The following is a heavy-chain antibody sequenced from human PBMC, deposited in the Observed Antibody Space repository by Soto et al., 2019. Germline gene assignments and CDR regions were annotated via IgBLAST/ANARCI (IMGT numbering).Heavy chain of an antibody. Sequence: LRLSCAASGFTFSSYGMHWVRQAPGKGLEWVAVIWYDGSNKYYADSVKGRFTISRDNSKNTLYLQMNSLRAEDTAVYYCARDPRESIAVSCMDVWGQGTTVTVSS. CDR2: IWYDGSNK. V-gene: IGHV3-33*01. J-gene: IGHJ6*02. CDR3: ARDPRESIAVSCMDV. D-gene: IGHD6-19*01. CDR1: GFTFSSYG.